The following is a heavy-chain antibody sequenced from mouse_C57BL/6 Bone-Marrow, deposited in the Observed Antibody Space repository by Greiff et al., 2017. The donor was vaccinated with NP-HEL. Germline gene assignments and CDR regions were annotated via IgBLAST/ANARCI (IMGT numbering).Heavy chain of an antibody. D-gene: IGHD1-1*01. Sequence: VQLKESGPELVKPGASVKISCKASGYSFTDYNMNWVKQSNGKSLEWIGVINPNYGTTSYNQKFKGKATLTVDQSSSTAYMQLNSLTSEDSAVYYCATSQFITTVVASFDDWGQGTTLTVSS. CDR2: INPNYGTT. CDR3: ATSQFITTVVASFDD. V-gene: IGHV1-39*01. J-gene: IGHJ2*01. CDR1: GYSFTDYN.